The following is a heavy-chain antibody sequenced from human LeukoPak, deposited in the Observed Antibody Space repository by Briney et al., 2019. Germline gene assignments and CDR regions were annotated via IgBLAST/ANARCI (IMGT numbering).Heavy chain of an antibody. CDR1: GFTFSSYS. V-gene: IGHV3-21*01. Sequence: PGGSLRLSCAASGFTFSSYSMNWVRQAPGKGLEWVSSISSSSSYIYYADSVKGRFTISRDNAKNSLYLQMNSLRAEDTAVYYCARDKDYGTGGFDPWGQGTLVTVSS. CDR2: ISSSSSYI. J-gene: IGHJ5*02. CDR3: ARDKDYGTGGFDP. D-gene: IGHD3-10*01.